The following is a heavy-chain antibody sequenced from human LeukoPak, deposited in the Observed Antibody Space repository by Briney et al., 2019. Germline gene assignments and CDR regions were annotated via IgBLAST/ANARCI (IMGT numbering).Heavy chain of an antibody. CDR2: ISYDGNNK. J-gene: IGHJ4*02. V-gene: IGHV3-30*03. Sequence: AGGSLRLSCAASGFTFDSYGMHWVRQAPGKGLEWVAVISYDGNNKYYANSVKGRFTISRDNSKNTLYLQMNSLGAEDTAVYYCTRERDLSLYYFDYWGQGTLVTVSS. CDR3: TRERDLSLYYFDY. CDR1: GFTFDSYG.